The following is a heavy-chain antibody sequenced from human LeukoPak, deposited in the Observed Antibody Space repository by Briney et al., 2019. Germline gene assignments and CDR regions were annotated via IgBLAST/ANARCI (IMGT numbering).Heavy chain of an antibody. CDR1: GFTFSSYA. V-gene: IGHV3-23*01. CDR3: AKSSGSGSHYTGQDL. Sequence: PGGSLRLSCAGSGFTFSSYAMSRVRQAPGKGLEWVSTLSSSGGSTYYADSVKGRFTTSRDNSKSIQYLQMSTLRAEDTALYYCAKSSGSGSHYTGQDLWGQGTLVTVSS. D-gene: IGHD3-10*01. CDR2: LSSSGGST. J-gene: IGHJ5*02.